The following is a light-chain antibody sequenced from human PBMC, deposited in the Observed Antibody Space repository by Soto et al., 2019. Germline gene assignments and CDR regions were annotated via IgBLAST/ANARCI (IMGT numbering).Light chain of an antibody. CDR1: TSTVATYDL. CDR3: CSVGGSVPVYLM. Sequence: QSALTQPASVSGSPGQSISISCTGTTSTVATYDLVSWYQQHPGKAPRLLIYEATKRHSGTSNRFSGSKSGNTASLTISGRQSEDEAAYYCCSVGGSVPVYLMFGGGTKVTVL. J-gene: IGLJ3*02. V-gene: IGLV2-23*02. CDR2: EAT.